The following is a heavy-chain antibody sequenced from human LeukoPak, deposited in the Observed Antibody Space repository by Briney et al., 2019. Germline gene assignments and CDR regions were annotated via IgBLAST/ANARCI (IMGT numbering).Heavy chain of an antibody. CDR1: GFTFADYA. Sequence: GGSLRLSCRTSGFTFADYALSWFRQAPGKGLEWVGFIRSKAYGGTTENAASLKDRFSISRDDSTSIAYLQMKSLKTEDTGVYYCARAPRPVAWHWFDPWGQGTLVTVSS. CDR3: ARAPRPVAWHWFDP. J-gene: IGHJ5*02. CDR2: IRSKAYGGTT. V-gene: IGHV3-49*03. D-gene: IGHD2-15*01.